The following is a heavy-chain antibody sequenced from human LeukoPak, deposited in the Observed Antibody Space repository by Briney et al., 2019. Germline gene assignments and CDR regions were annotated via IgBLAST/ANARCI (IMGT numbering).Heavy chain of an antibody. CDR3: ARDEDPYGSGSYSDY. V-gene: IGHV4-61*01. CDR1: GGSIRSGSYH. Sequence: SETLSLTCTVSGGSIRSGSYHWSWIRQPPGNGLEWLGCIYYSGSTNYNPSLKSRVTISVDTSKNQFSLKLSSVTAADTAVYYCARDEDPYGSGSYSDYWGQGTLVTV. D-gene: IGHD3-10*01. CDR2: IYYSGST. J-gene: IGHJ4*02.